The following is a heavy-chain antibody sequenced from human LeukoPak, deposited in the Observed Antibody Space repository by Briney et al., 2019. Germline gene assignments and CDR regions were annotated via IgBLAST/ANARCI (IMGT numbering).Heavy chain of an antibody. CDR2: IYWNDDK. Sequence: SGPTLVNPTQTLTLTCSFSGFSLSPSGVGVGWIRQPPGKALEWLALIYWNDDKRYSPSLKSRLTITKDTSKNQVDLTMTNMDPVDTATYYCAHSLDYDDSGYPRGFDYWGQGTLVTVSS. J-gene: IGHJ4*02. CDR3: AHSLDYDDSGYPRGFDY. V-gene: IGHV2-5*01. D-gene: IGHD3-22*01. CDR1: GFSLSPSGVG.